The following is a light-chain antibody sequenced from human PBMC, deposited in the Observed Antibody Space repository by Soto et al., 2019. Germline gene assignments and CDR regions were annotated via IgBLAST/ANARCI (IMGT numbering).Light chain of an antibody. CDR2: ASS. V-gene: IGKV3-11*01. Sequence: EIVLTQSPATLSLSPGARATLSCRASRSVGNNLAWYQKKPGQAPGLPIYASSTRATGIPARFSGSGSGTDFTLTISSLEPEDFAVYYCQQHDDWPLTFGGGTKVEIK. CDR3: QQHDDWPLT. CDR1: RSVGNN. J-gene: IGKJ4*01.